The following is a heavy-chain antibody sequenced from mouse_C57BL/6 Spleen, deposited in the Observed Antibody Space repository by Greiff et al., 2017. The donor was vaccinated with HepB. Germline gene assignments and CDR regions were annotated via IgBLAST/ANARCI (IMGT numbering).Heavy chain of an antibody. V-gene: IGHV1-18*01. CDR2: INPNNGGT. D-gene: IGHD4-1*01. Sequence: EVKLQESGPELVKPGASVKIPCKASGYTFTDYNMDWVKQSHGKSLEWIGDINPNNGGTIYNQKFKGKATLTVDKSSSTAYMELRSLTSEDTAVYYCARRDWDRFAYWGQGTLVTVSA. CDR1: GYTFTDYN. J-gene: IGHJ3*01. CDR3: ARRDWDRFAY.